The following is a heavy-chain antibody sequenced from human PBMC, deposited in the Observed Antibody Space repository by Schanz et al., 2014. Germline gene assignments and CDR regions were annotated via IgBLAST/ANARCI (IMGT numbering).Heavy chain of an antibody. J-gene: IGHJ6*02. CDR3: AREDRYYHGLDV. CDR1: GGSISRGFYS. Sequence: QLQLQESGSGLVKPSQTLSLTCAVSGGSISRGFYSWNWIRQPPGRGLEWIGCIYYSGSTYYNPSLKTRVPIPIAGSKDQFSLSLTSVTAADTAVYYCAREDRYYHGLDVWGQGTTVTVS. V-gene: IGHV4-30-2*01. CDR2: IYYSGST.